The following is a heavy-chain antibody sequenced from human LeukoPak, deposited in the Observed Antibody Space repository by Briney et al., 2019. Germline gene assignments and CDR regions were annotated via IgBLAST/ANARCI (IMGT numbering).Heavy chain of an antibody. CDR3: AKDSAKKYDDY. D-gene: IGHD2/OR15-2a*01. Sequence: GGSLRLSCAASGFTFSSYGMSWVRQAPGRGREWVSAISGSGGSTYYADSVKGRFPISRDNSKNTLYLQMNSLRAEDTAVYYCAKDSAKKYDDYWGQGTLVTVSS. CDR2: ISGSGGST. J-gene: IGHJ4*02. CDR1: GFTFSSYG. V-gene: IGHV3-23*01.